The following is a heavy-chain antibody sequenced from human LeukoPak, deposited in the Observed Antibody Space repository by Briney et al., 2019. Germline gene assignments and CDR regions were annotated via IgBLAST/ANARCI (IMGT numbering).Heavy chain of an antibody. CDR2: INANSGGA. CDR3: ARYPLGYSGYLTD. Sequence: ASVKVSCKASGYTFTDYHMHWVRQAPGQGLEWVGWINANSGGANYAQEFQGRVTMTRDTSISTAYMELSRLRSDDTAVYYCARYPLGYSGYLTDWGQGTLVTVSP. J-gene: IGHJ4*02. D-gene: IGHD5-12*01. CDR1: GYTFTDYH. V-gene: IGHV1-2*02.